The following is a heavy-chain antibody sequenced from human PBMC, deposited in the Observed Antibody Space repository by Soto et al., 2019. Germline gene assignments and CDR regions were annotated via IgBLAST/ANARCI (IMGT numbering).Heavy chain of an antibody. D-gene: IGHD2-2*01. J-gene: IGHJ6*03. CDR3: AREKVVPAAIYYYMDV. V-gene: IGHV3-11*01. CDR1: GFTFSDYY. CDR2: ISSSGSTI. Sequence: GGSLRLSCAASGFTFSDYYMSWIRQAPGKGLEWVSYISSSGSTIYYADSVKGRFTISRDNAKNSLYLQMNSLRAEDTAVYYCAREKVVPAAIYYYMDVWGKGTTVTVSS.